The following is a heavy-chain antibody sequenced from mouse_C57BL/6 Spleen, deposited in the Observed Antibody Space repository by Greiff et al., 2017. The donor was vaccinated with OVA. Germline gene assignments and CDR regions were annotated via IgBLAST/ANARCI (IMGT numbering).Heavy chain of an antibody. V-gene: IGHV1-80*01. CDR1: GYAFSSYW. Sequence: VQLQQSGAELVKPGASVKISCKASGYAFSSYWMTWVKQRPGKGLEWIGQIYPGDGDTNYNGKFKGKATLTADKSSSTAYMQLSSLTSEDSAVYFCARGITTVVGGRYFDYWGQGTTLTVSS. CDR3: ARGITTVVGGRYFDY. D-gene: IGHD1-1*01. CDR2: IYPGDGDT. J-gene: IGHJ2*01.